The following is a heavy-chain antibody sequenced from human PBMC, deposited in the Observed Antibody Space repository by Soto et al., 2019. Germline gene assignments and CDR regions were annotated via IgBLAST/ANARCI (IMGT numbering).Heavy chain of an antibody. J-gene: IGHJ4*02. D-gene: IGHD2-21*01. V-gene: IGHV3-23*01. CDR3: ASVLIVVVIGALCPLDY. Sequence: EVQLLESGGGLVQPGGSLRLSCAASGFTFSTYAMSWVRQAPGKGLEWVSSISGSGGSTYYADSVKGRYTISRDNTKNTQNLQMNGLKHEDTAGYYCASVLIVVVIGALCPLDYWGQGTLVTGSS. CDR1: GFTFSTYA. CDR2: ISGSGGST.